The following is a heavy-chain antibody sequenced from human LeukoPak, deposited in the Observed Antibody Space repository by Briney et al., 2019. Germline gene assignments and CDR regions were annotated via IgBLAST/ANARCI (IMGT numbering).Heavy chain of an antibody. J-gene: IGHJ4*02. CDR2: IYYSGST. CDR3: ARVPGPPRGRKWLQD. Sequence: SETLSLTCTVSGGSISSGGYYWSWIRQHPGKGLEWIGYIYYSGSTYYNPSLKSRVTISVGTSKNQFSLKLSSVTAADTAVYYCARVPGPPRGRKWLQDWGQGTLVTVSS. V-gene: IGHV4-31*03. D-gene: IGHD5-24*01. CDR1: GGSISSGGYY.